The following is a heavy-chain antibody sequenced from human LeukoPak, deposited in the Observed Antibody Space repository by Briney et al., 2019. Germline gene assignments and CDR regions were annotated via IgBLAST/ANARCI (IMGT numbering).Heavy chain of an antibody. CDR1: GFTFSNAW. CDR3: TADYYYDSSGYKFIDY. J-gene: IGHJ4*02. Sequence: PGGSLRLSCAASGFTFSNAWMSWVRQAPGKGLEWVGRIKSKTDGGTTDYAAAVKGRFTISRDDSKNTLYLQMNSLKPEDTAVYYCTADYYYDSSGYKFIDYWGQGTLVTVSS. CDR2: IKSKTDGGTT. D-gene: IGHD3-22*01. V-gene: IGHV3-15*01.